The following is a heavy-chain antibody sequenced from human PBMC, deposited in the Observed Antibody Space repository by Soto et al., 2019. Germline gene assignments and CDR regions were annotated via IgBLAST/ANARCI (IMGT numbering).Heavy chain of an antibody. Sequence: SVKFSGKASGGTFSSYAISCVRQAPGQVLEWMGGIIPMFGTANYAQKFQGRVTITADESTSTAYMVLSSLRSEDTAVYYCARSLGPIYVWGIYRYINYYYLGQGTL. CDR1: GGTFSSYA. D-gene: IGHD3-16*02. V-gene: IGHV1-69*13. CDR3: ARSLGPIYVWGIYRYINYYY. J-gene: IGHJ4*02. CDR2: IIPMFGTA.